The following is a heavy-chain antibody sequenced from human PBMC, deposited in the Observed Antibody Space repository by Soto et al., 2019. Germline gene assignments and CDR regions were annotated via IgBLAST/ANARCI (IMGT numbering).Heavy chain of an antibody. D-gene: IGHD6-19*01. J-gene: IGHJ6*02. Sequence: QVQLQESGPGLVKPSETLSLTCTVSGGSISSYYWSWIRQPPGKGLEWIGYIYYSGSTNYNPSLKSRVTISVDTSKNQFSLKLSSVTAADTAVYYCARTIAVANYYYGMDVWGQGTTVTVSS. V-gene: IGHV4-59*01. CDR1: GGSISSYY. CDR3: ARTIAVANYYYGMDV. CDR2: IYYSGST.